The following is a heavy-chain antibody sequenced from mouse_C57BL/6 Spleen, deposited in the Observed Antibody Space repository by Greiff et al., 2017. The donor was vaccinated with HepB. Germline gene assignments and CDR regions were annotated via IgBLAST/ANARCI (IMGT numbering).Heavy chain of an antibody. V-gene: IGHV1-69*01. CDR2: IDPSDSYT. CDR3: ARRATVVAHYFDY. Sequence: QVQLRQPGAELVMPGASVKLSCKASGYTFTSYWMHWVKQRPGQGLEWIGEIDPSDSYTNYNQKFKGKSTLTVDKSSSTAYMQLSSLTSEDSAVYYCARRATVVAHYFDYWGQGTTLTVSS. D-gene: IGHD1-1*01. J-gene: IGHJ2*01. CDR1: GYTFTSYW.